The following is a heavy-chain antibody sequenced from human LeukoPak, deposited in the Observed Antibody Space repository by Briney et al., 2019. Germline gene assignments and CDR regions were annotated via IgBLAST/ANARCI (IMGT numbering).Heavy chain of an antibody. J-gene: IGHJ4*02. CDR1: GGSISSGDYY. V-gene: IGHV4-31*03. CDR2: IYYSGIT. Sequence: SETLSLTCTVSGGSISSGDYYWGWIRQYSGKGLEWIGYIYYSGITYYNPSLKSRVTISVDTSKNQFSLQLTSVTAADTAAYYCARASSGYGVGYWGQGTLVTVSS. D-gene: IGHD3-22*01. CDR3: ARASSGYGVGY.